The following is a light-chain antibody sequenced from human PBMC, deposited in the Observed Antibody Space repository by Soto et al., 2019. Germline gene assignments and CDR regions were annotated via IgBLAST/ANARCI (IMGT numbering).Light chain of an antibody. CDR2: AAA. CDR3: QQAHSFPKFT. V-gene: IGKV1-12*01. J-gene: IGKJ3*01. Sequence: DIPLTPSPSSVSASVGDRVTITCRASQGIGNWLAWYQQTPGKAPRPLIYAAASSQRGVPSRFSGSGSWNEDSITISSLQHEDYAANYCQQAHSFPKFTFGPGTKVDVK. CDR1: QGIGNW.